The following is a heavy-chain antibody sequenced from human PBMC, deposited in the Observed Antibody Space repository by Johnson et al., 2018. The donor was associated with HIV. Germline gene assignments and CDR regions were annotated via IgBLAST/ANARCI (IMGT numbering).Heavy chain of an antibody. D-gene: IGHD3-3*01. CDR2: IRSKANSYAT. V-gene: IGHV3-73*01. CDR1: GFTFSTYG. CDR3: AKAFWSGYSPALPMAAFDI. J-gene: IGHJ3*02. Sequence: EVQLVESGGGLVKPGGSLRLSCAASGFTFSTYGMHWVRQASGKGLEWVGRIRSKANSYATAYAASVKGRFTISRDDSKNTAYLQMNSLRVEDTAVYYCAKAFWSGYSPALPMAAFDIWGQGTMVTVSS.